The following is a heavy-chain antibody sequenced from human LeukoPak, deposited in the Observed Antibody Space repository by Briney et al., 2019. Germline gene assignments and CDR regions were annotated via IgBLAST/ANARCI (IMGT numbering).Heavy chain of an antibody. CDR3: ARCDYFDY. CDR2: ISYDGSNK. J-gene: IGHJ4*02. CDR1: GFTFSSYA. Sequence: GRSLRLSCAASGFTFSSYAMHWVRQAPGKGLEWVAVISYDGSNKYYADSVKGRFTISRDNSKNTLYLQMISLRAEDTAVYYCARCDYFDYWGQGTLVTVSS. V-gene: IGHV3-30-3*01.